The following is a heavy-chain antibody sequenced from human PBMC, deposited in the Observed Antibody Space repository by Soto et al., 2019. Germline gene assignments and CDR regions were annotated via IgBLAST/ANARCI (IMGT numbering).Heavy chain of an antibody. J-gene: IGHJ4*02. CDR1: GGSINSGDHY. D-gene: IGHD3-22*01. Sequence: QVQLQESGPGLVKPSQTLSLTCTVSGGSINSGDHYWSWIRQPPGKGLEWIEYTSHSGKTSYTPSLRSRVTMLVDTSKNQFSLRLSSVTAADTAVYFCARSNYYSFDYWGQGTLVTVSS. V-gene: IGHV4-30-4*01. CDR3: ARSNYYSFDY. CDR2: TSHSGKT.